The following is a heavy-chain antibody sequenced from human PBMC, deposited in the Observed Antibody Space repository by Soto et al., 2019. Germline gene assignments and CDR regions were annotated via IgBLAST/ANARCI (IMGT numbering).Heavy chain of an antibody. V-gene: IGHV3-21*01. CDR1: GFTFSSYS. D-gene: IGHD3-3*01. J-gene: IGHJ3*02. Sequence: GGSLRLSCAASGFTFSSYSMNWVRQAPGKGLEWVSSISSSSSYIYYADSVKGRFTISRDNAKNSLYLQMNSLRDEDTAVYYCARHHVLRFLEWLADAFDIWGQGTMVTVSS. CDR2: ISSSSSYI. CDR3: ARHHVLRFLEWLADAFDI.